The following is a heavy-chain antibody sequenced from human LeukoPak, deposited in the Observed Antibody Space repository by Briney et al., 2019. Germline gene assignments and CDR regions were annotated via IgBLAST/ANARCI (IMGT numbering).Heavy chain of an antibody. CDR1: GGTFNNYA. D-gene: IGHD6-19*01. CDR2: IIPIFGTA. Sequence: SVKVSCKASGGTFNNYAISWVRQAPGQGLEWMGGIIPIFGTANYAQKFQGRVTITADESTSTAYMELSSLRSEDTAVYYCARDIISSGWLDYWGQGTLVTVSS. CDR3: ARDIISSGWLDY. J-gene: IGHJ4*02. V-gene: IGHV1-69*13.